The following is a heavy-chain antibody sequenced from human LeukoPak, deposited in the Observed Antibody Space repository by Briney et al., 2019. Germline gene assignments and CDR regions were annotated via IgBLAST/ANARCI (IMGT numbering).Heavy chain of an antibody. CDR3: AKRRESGIGSLYYFDY. CDR2: ISTSGDST. D-gene: IGHD3-16*01. CDR1: GFIFSNYA. J-gene: IGHJ4*02. Sequence: PGGSLRLSCAAPGFIFSNYAMSWVRQAPGKGLEWVSAISTSGDSTYYRDSVKGRFTISRDNSKNTLYLQMNSLRAEDTAVYYCAKRRESGIGSLYYFDYWGQGTLVTVSS. V-gene: IGHV3-23*01.